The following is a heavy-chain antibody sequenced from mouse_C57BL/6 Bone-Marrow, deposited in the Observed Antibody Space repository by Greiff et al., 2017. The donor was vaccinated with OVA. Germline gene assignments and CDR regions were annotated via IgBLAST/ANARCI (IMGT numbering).Heavy chain of an antibody. CDR2: ISGGGGNT. J-gene: IGHJ3*01. Sequence: EVKLVESGGGLVKPGGSLKLSCAASGFTFSSYTMSWVRQTPEKRLEWVATISGGGGNTYYPDSVKGRFTISRDNAKNTLYLQMSSLRSEDTALYYCARTYGSSPPEFAYWGQGTLVTVSA. D-gene: IGHD1-1*01. V-gene: IGHV5-9*01. CDR1: GFTFSSYT. CDR3: ARTYGSSPPEFAY.